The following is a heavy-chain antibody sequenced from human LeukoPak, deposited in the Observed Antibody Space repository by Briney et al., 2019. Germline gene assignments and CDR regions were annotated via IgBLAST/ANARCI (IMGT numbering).Heavy chain of an antibody. Sequence: GGSLRLSGAASGFTFSSYAMSWVRQAPRKGLEWVSAISGSGDRTYYADSVKGRFTISRDNSKNTLFLQMNSLRAEDTAVYYCAKTGARHSSSSNFDYWGQGTLVTVSS. CDR3: AKTGARHSSSSNFDY. CDR1: GFTFSSYA. D-gene: IGHD6-6*01. V-gene: IGHV3-23*01. CDR2: ISGSGDRT. J-gene: IGHJ4*02.